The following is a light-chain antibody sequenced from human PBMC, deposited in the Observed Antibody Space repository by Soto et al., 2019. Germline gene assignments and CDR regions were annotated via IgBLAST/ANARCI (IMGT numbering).Light chain of an antibody. CDR2: GAS. V-gene: IGKV1-33*01. Sequence: DVRMTQSPSSLSASVGDRVTITCQASQDINNYLSWYQQRPGKAPKLLIYGASNLETGVPSRFAGSGSGTHFTFTISSLQPDDNATYYCQQYGYFSLTFGGGTKV. CDR1: QDINNY. J-gene: IGKJ4*01. CDR3: QQYGYFSLT.